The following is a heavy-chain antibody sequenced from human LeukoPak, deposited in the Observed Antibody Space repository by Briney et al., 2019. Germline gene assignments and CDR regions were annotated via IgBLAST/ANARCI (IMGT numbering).Heavy chain of an antibody. CDR2: INPNSGGT. CDR1: GYTFTGYY. V-gene: IGHV1-2*02. D-gene: IGHD2-2*01. J-gene: IGHJ6*02. CDR3: ARDRFQIVVVPAAKYYYYYYGMDV. Sequence: ASVKVSCKASGYTFTGYYMHWVRQAPGQGLEWVGWINPNSGGTNYAQKLQGRVTMTRDTSISTAYMELSRLRSDDTAVYYCARDRFQIVVVPAAKYYYYYYGMDVWGQGTTVTVSS.